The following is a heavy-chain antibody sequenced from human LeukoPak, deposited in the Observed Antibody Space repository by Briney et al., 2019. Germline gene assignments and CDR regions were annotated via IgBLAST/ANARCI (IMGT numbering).Heavy chain of an antibody. J-gene: IGHJ4*02. CDR2: VNSDGTST. CDR3: AKAAKLRYFDCPLGY. Sequence: GGSLRLSCAASGFTFSSYWMFWVRQAPGKGLVWVSRVNSDGTSTNYADSVKGRFTISRDNSKNTLYLQMNSLRAEDTAVYYCAKAAKLRYFDCPLGYWGQGTLVTVSS. D-gene: IGHD3-9*01. V-gene: IGHV3-74*01. CDR1: GFTFSSYW.